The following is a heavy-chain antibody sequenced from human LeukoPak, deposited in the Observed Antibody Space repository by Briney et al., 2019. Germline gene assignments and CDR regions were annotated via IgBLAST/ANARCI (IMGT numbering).Heavy chain of an antibody. CDR1: GGSISNYY. Sequence: SETLSLTCTVSGGSISNYYWSWIRQSPGKGLEWIGYINYSGSTNYNPSLKSRVTISEDTSKNQFSLRLSSVTAADTAVYYCARHSGTWYAFDYWGPGTLVTVSS. J-gene: IGHJ4*02. D-gene: IGHD6-13*01. CDR2: INYSGST. V-gene: IGHV4-59*08. CDR3: ARHSGTWYAFDY.